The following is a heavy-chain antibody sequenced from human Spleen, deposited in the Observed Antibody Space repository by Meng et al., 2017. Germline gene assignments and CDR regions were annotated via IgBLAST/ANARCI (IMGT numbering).Heavy chain of an antibody. D-gene: IGHD3-3*01. J-gene: IGHJ4*02. Sequence: ASVKVSCKASGGTFSSYAISWVRQAPGQGLEWMGWINPDSGGANYGEKFQGRVTMTRDTSMSTAYMELSSLRSDDTAVYYCTSFSTEAGYYFDNWGQGTLVTVSS. CDR1: GGTFSSYA. CDR2: INPDSGGA. V-gene: IGHV1-2*02. CDR3: TSFSTEAGYYFDN.